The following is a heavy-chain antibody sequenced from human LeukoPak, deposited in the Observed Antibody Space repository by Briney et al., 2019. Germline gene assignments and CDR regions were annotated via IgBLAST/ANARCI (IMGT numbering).Heavy chain of an antibody. D-gene: IGHD1-26*01. CDR1: GFTFDDYA. J-gene: IGHJ4*02. Sequence: WRSLRLSCAASGFTFDDYAMHWVRQAPGKGLEWVSGISWNSGSIGYADSVKGRFTISRDNAKNSLYLQMNSLRAEDTALYYCAKDRTYSGSYVDYWGQGTLVTVSS. CDR3: AKDRTYSGSYVDY. V-gene: IGHV3-9*01. CDR2: ISWNSGSI.